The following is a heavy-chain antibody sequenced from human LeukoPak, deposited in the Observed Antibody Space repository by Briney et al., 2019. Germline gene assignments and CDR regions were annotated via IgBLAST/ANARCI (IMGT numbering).Heavy chain of an antibody. V-gene: IGHV4-30-4*01. CDR2: IYYSGST. CDR1: GGSISSGDYY. CDR3: ARPGVGSGRYGAFDI. Sequence: PSETLSLTCTVSGGSISSGDYYWSWIRQPPGKGLEWIGYIYYSGSTYYNPSLKSRVTISVDTSKNQFSLKLSSVTAADTAVYYCARPGVGSGRYGAFDIWGQGTTVTVSS. J-gene: IGHJ3*02. D-gene: IGHD5-18*01.